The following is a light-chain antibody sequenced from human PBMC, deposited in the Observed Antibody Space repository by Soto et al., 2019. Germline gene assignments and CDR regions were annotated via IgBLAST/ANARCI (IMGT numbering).Light chain of an antibody. CDR1: QNINNW. J-gene: IGKJ1*01. Sequence: DFQMTQSPSTLSASVGDRVTITCRASQNINNWVAWYQQKPGKAPKFLIYDASTLQRGVPSRFSGSGFGTEFSLTISSLQPDDFGSYYCQHTRTFSQVSKVEIK. CDR3: QHTRT. V-gene: IGKV1-5*01. CDR2: DAS.